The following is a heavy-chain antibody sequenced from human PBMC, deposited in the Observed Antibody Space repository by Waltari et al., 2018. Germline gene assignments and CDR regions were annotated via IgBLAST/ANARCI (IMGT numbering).Heavy chain of an antibody. Sequence: EVQLLESGGGLVQPGGSLRLSCAASGFTLSNYAMSWVRQAPGKGLEWVSVIYAGCSTDSADSGKGRVTISRDNSKKALYLHMNNVKTDDSAIYYWAKDSITTYYGSGQGDDMDVWDKGTTVSVSS. CDR2: IYAGCST. D-gene: IGHD3-10*01. CDR3: AKDSITTYYGSGQGDDMDV. CDR1: GFTLSNYA. V-gene: IGHV3-23*03. J-gene: IGHJ6*03.